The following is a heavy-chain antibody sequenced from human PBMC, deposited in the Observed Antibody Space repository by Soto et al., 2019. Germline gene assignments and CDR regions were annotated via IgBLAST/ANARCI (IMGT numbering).Heavy chain of an antibody. CDR2: INPNSGGT. D-gene: IGHD2-15*01. J-gene: IGHJ6*02. Sequence: ASVKVSCKASGYTFTGYYMHWVRQAPGQGLEWMGWINPNSGGTNCAQKFQGWVTMTRDTSISTAYMELSRLRSDDTAVYYCAREEAVVAATHYYGMDVWGQGTTVTVS. CDR3: AREEAVVAATHYYGMDV. CDR1: GYTFTGYY. V-gene: IGHV1-2*04.